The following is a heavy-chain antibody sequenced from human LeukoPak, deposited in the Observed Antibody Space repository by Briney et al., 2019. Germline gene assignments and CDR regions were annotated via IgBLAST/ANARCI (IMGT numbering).Heavy chain of an antibody. J-gene: IGHJ6*03. D-gene: IGHD3-22*01. V-gene: IGHV1-24*01. Sequence: ASVKVSCKVSGYTLTELSMHWVRQAPGKGLEWMGGFDPEGGETIYAQKFQGRVTMTEDTSTDTAYMELSSLRSEDTAAYYCATAPIDSSGYPNYYYYMDVWGKGTTVTVSS. CDR1: GYTLTELS. CDR3: ATAPIDSSGYPNYYYYMDV. CDR2: FDPEGGET.